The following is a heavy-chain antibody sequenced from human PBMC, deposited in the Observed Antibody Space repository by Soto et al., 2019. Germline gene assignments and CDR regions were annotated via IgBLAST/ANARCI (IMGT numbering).Heavy chain of an antibody. CDR3: ARQGSWSGDNCFSFLYSFDV. Sequence: SETLSLTCTVSGGSGSSYWAWIRQPPGKGLEYIGSIHDSGSTYYSPSLKSRVNLSADMSKNQLSLRLRSVTAADTAVYYCARQGSWSGDNCFSFLYSFDVSDQGTFVTVSS. V-gene: IGHV4-39*01. CDR1: GGSGSSY. J-gene: IGHJ3*01. CDR2: IHDSGST. D-gene: IGHD2-15*01.